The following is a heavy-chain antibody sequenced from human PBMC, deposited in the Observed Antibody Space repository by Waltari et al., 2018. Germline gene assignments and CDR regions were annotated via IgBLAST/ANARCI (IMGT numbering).Heavy chain of an antibody. CDR2: ISAGST. Sequence: EVQLLESGGGLVQPGGSLRLLCAASGFTFASHARNWGRQAPGKGLEWVSSISAGSTYYADSVKGRFTISRDNSKDTLYLQMTSLRAEDTALYYCGKGEDDYGTSIYLEHWGQGSLVTVSS. J-gene: IGHJ4*02. CDR3: GKGEDDYGTSIYLEH. V-gene: IGHV3-23*01. D-gene: IGHD4-17*01. CDR1: GFTFASHA.